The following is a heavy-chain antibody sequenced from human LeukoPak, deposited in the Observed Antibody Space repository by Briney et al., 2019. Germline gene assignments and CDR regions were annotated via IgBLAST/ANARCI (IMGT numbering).Heavy chain of an antibody. D-gene: IGHD2-2*01. CDR3: AHGAMYQLDY. Sequence: GGSLRLSCAASGFSFSSYGMSWVRQAPGKGLEWVSGIIGGAGSTYYADSVKGRFTISGDNSKNTLFLQMNSLRAEDTAVYYCAHGAMYQLDYWGQGTLVTVSS. J-gene: IGHJ4*02. CDR1: GFSFSSYG. CDR2: IIGGAGST. V-gene: IGHV3-23*01.